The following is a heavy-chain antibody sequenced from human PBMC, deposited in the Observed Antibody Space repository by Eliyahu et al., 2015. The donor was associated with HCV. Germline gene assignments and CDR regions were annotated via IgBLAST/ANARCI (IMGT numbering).Heavy chain of an antibody. CDR1: GGSIXSYY. J-gene: IGHJ3*02. D-gene: IGHD3-10*01. Sequence: QVQLQESGPGLVKPSEXLSLTCTVSGGSIXSYYWSWIRQPPGKGLEWIGYIYYSGSTNYNPSLKSRVTISVDTSKNQFSLKLSSVTAADTAVYYCARVSLRGQASDAFDIWGQGTMVTVSS. CDR2: IYYSGST. V-gene: IGHV4-59*01. CDR3: ARVSLRGQASDAFDI.